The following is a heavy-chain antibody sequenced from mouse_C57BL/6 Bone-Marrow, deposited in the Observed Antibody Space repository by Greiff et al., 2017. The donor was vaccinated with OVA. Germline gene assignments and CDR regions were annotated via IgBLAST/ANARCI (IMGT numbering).Heavy chain of an antibody. J-gene: IGHJ1*03. D-gene: IGHD2-4*01. V-gene: IGHV1-59*01. Sequence: QVQLQQPGAELVRPGTSVKLSCKASGYTFTSYWMHWVKQRPGQGLEWIGVIDPSDSYTNSNQKFKGKATLTVDTSSSTAYMQLSSLTSEDSAVYYCAAYDYDDGWYFDVWGTGTTVTVSS. CDR3: AAYDYDDGWYFDV. CDR1: GYTFTSYW. CDR2: IDPSDSYT.